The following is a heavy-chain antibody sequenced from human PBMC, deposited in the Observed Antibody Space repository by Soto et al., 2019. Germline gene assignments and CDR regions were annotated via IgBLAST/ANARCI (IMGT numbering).Heavy chain of an antibody. Sequence: GGSLRLSCSASGFTFSSYAMHWVRQAPGKGLEYVSAISSNGGSTYYADSVKGRFTISRDNSKNTLYLQMSSLRAEDTAVYYCVKYLAAAGQKNWFDPWGQGTLVTVSS. V-gene: IGHV3-64D*08. CDR3: VKYLAAAGQKNWFDP. J-gene: IGHJ5*02. CDR2: ISSNGGST. CDR1: GFTFSSYA. D-gene: IGHD6-13*01.